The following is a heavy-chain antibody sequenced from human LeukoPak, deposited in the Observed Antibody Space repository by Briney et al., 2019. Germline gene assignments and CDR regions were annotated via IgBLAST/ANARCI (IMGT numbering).Heavy chain of an antibody. CDR1: GFTVSSNY. D-gene: IGHD2-2*01. J-gene: IGHJ4*02. V-gene: IGHV3-53*05. Sequence: GGSLRLSCAASGFTVSSNYMSWVRQAPGKGLEWVSVIYSGGSTYYADSVKGRFTISRDNSKNTLYLQMNSLRAEDTAVYYCAKDRDQGAFDYWGQGTLVTVSS. CDR2: IYSGGST. CDR3: AKDRDQGAFDY.